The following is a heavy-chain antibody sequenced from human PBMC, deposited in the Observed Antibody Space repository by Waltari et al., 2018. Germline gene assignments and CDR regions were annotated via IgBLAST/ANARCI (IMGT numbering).Heavy chain of an antibody. Sequence: QLQLQESGPGLVQPSATLSLTCTVPGCSIRSSSVHLCWIRQPPGKGLEWIGSIYYSGSTYYNPSLKSRVTISVDTSKNQFSLKLSSVTAADTAVYYCARDGYARSMDVWGKGTTVTISS. J-gene: IGHJ6*03. CDR3: ARDGYARSMDV. CDR2: IYYSGST. V-gene: IGHV4-39*07. D-gene: IGHD5-12*01. CDR1: GCSIRSSSVH.